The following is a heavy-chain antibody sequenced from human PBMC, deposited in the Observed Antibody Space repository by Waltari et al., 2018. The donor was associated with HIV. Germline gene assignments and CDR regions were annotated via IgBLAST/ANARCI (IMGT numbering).Heavy chain of an antibody. J-gene: IGHJ4*02. D-gene: IGHD1-26*01. CDR2: ISQRRIT. V-gene: IGHV4-34*01. CDR3: ATMRSTIEGPPSDS. Sequence: QVQLQQWGAGLLKPSETLSLTCAVHGGSFSDHYWSWLRQPPGKGLEWIGEISQRRITNYNPSLKSRVSISVDTSKNQFSLKLTSVTAADTAVYYCATMRSTIEGPPSDSWGQGTLVTVSS. CDR1: GGSFSDHY.